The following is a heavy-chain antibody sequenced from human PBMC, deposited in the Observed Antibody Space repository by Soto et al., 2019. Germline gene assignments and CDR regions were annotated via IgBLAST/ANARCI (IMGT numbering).Heavy chain of an antibody. CDR2: INHSGST. CDR3: ARVGGTITQLVYAFDI. J-gene: IGHJ3*02. V-gene: IGHV4-34*01. CDR1: GGSFSGYY. Sequence: SETLSLTCAVYGGSFSGYYWSWIRQPPGKGLEWIGEINHSGSTNYNPSLKSRVTISVDTSKNQFSLKLSSVTAADTAVYYCARVGGTITQLVYAFDIWGQGTMVTVSS. D-gene: IGHD6-6*01.